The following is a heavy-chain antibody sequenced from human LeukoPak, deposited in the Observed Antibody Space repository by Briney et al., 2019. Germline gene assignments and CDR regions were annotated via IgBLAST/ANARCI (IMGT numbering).Heavy chain of an antibody. CDR1: GGSISSGSYY. V-gene: IGHV4-30-2*01. CDR2: IYHSGST. Sequence: PSETLSLTCTVSGGSISSGSYYWSWIRQPPGKGLEWIGYIYHSGSTYYNPSLKSRVTISVDRSKNQFSLKLSSVTAADTAVYYCAREVQLERRDSNWFDPWGQGTLVTVFS. J-gene: IGHJ5*02. CDR3: AREVQLERRDSNWFDP. D-gene: IGHD1-1*01.